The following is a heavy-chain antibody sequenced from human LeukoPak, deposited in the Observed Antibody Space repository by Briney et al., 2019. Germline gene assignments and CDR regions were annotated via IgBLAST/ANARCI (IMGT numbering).Heavy chain of an antibody. CDR1: GFTFSSYG. J-gene: IGHJ4*02. V-gene: IGHV3-30*03. Sequence: GSLRLSCAASGFTFSSYGMHWVRQAPGKGLEWVAVISSDGSNKYYADSVKGRFTISRDNSKNTLYLQMNSLRAEDTAVYYCARDPRQGITIFGGYFDYWGQGSLVSVSS. D-gene: IGHD3-3*01. CDR2: ISSDGSNK. CDR3: ARDPRQGITIFGGYFDY.